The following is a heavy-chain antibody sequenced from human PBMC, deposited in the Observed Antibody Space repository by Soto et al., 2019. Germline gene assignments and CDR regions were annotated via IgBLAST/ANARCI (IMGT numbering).Heavy chain of an antibody. CDR1: GGSISSGTYD. J-gene: IGHJ3*01. CDR2: IYYSGST. D-gene: IGHD4-17*01. V-gene: IGHV4-31*03. Sequence: QVQLQESGPGLVKPSQTLSLTCTVSGGSISSGTYDWTWIRQHPGKGLEWIGYIYYSGSTYYNPSLKSRVSISVDTSKNQFSLELSSVTAADSALYYCATSWFTNDYGDRAEAFDVWGQGTMVTVSS. CDR3: ATSWFTNDYGDRAEAFDV.